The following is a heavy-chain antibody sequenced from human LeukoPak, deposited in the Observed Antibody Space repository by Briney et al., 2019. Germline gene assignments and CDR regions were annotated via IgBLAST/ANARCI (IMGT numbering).Heavy chain of an antibody. CDR2: INHSGST. V-gene: IGHV4-4*02. CDR3: ARVPSPNDY. J-gene: IGHJ4*02. CDR1: GFTFSNTW. Sequence: EPGGSLRLSCAASGFTFSNTWMSWVRQPPGKGLEWIGEINHSGSTNYNPSLKSRVTISVDTSKNQFSLKLSSVTAADTAVYYCARVPSPNDYWGQGTLVTVSS.